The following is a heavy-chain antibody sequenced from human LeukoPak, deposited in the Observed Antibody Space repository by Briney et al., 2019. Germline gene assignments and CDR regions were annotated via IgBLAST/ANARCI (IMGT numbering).Heavy chain of an antibody. CDR1: GFTFSNYE. D-gene: IGHD6-19*01. CDR3: VRGGSGWHQVDY. Sequence: GGSLRLSCAASGFTFSNYEMNWVRQAPGTGREWVSFISGIYTSIYYADSVKGRFTIFRDNSKNSLFLQMNSLRAEDTAVYYCVRGGSGWHQVDYWGQGTLVTVSS. CDR2: ISGIYTSI. V-gene: IGHV3-48*03. J-gene: IGHJ4*02.